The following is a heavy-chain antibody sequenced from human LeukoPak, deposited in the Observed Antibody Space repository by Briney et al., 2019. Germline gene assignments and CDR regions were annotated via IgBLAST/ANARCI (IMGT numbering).Heavy chain of an antibody. CDR2: INPGGGST. CDR3: ARIPTIYCGGDCYSDY. Sequence: ASVKVSCKASGYTFTSYYMHWVRQAPGQGLEWMGIINPGGGSTSYAQKFQGRVTMTRDTSTSTVYMELSSLRSEDTAVYYCARIPTIYCGGDCYSDYWGQGTLVTVSS. V-gene: IGHV1-46*01. D-gene: IGHD2-21*02. CDR1: GYTFTSYY. J-gene: IGHJ4*02.